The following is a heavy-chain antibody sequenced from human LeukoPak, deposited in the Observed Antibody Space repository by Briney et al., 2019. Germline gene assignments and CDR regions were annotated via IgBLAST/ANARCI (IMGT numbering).Heavy chain of an antibody. V-gene: IGHV3-23*01. D-gene: IGHD3-3*01. J-gene: IGHJ4*02. CDR2: ISGSSGHT. Sequence: GGSLRLSRAASGLTFSSYAMSWVRQAPGKGLEWVSAISGSSGHTYYADSVKGRFTISRDSSKNTLYLQMNSLRAEDTAVYYCAKVGFSEMEWLLYSDHWGQGTLVTVSS. CDR3: AKVGFSEMEWLLYSDH. CDR1: GLTFSSYA.